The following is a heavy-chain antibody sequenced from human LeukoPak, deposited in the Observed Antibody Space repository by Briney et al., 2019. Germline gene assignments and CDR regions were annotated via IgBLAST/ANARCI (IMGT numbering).Heavy chain of an antibody. CDR3: AKDAVAGFYYFDY. CDR1: GFTFSSYG. V-gene: IGHV3-30*18. CDR2: ISYDGSNK. D-gene: IGHD6-19*01. J-gene: IGHJ4*02. Sequence: GGSLRLSCTASGFTFSSYGMHWVRQAPGKGLEWVAVISYDGSNKYYADSVKGRFTISRDNSKNTLYLQMNSLRAEDTAMYYCAKDAVAGFYYFDYWGQGTLVTVSS.